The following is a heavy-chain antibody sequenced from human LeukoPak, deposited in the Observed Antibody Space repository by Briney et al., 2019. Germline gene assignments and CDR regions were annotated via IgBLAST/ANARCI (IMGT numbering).Heavy chain of an antibody. D-gene: IGHD6-13*01. J-gene: IGHJ4*02. V-gene: IGHV3-7*01. CDR3: ARASAGNDY. CDR2: IKQEGTEK. CDR1: GFTFSTYW. Sequence: GGSLRLSCEASGFTFSTYWMSWVRQAPGKGLEWVSNIKQEGTEKYYVDTVKGRFSIARDNAKISLYLQLNSLRAEATAMYYCARASAGNDYWGQGTLVTVSS.